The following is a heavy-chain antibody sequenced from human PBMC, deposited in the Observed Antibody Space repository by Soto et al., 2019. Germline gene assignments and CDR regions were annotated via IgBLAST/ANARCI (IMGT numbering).Heavy chain of an antibody. CDR1: GFTFSSYA. CDR3: AKDRDIVGAPDAFDI. CDR2: ISGSGGST. J-gene: IGHJ3*02. D-gene: IGHD1-26*01. V-gene: IGHV3-23*01. Sequence: GGSLRLSCAASGFTFSSYAMSWVRQAPEKGLEWVSAISGSGGSTYYADSVKGRLTISRDNSKNTLYLQMNSLRAEDTAVYYCAKDRDIVGAPDAFDIWGQGTMVTVSS.